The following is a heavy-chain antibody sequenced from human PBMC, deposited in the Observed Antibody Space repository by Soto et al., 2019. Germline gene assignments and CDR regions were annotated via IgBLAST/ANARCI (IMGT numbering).Heavy chain of an antibody. Sequence: EVKLLESGGCLVQPGGSLRLSCGVSGFTVTSNGVSWVRQAPGKGLEWVSAISPNGQGIWYADSVKGRFTISRDISRNTVFLQMDSLRAEDTAVYYCAKDRRYPRDYFHYWGQGTLVTVSS. J-gene: IGHJ4*02. D-gene: IGHD1-20*01. CDR2: ISPNGQGI. CDR1: GFTVTSNG. CDR3: AKDRRYPRDYFHY. V-gene: IGHV3-23*01.